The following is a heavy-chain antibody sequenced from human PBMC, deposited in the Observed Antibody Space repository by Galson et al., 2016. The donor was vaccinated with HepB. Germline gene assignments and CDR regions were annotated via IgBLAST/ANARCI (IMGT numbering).Heavy chain of an antibody. D-gene: IGHD5-12*01. CDR2: INNDGSST. CDR1: GFIFSSSW. CDR3: ARVRTDYSGYEKGY. J-gene: IGHJ4*02. V-gene: IGHV3-74*03. Sequence: SLRLSCAASGFIFSSSWMHWVRQAPGKGLVWVSRINNDGSSTTYTDSVKGRFTISRDNAKNTLYLQMDSLRAEDTAVYYCARVRTDYSGYEKGYWGQGTLVTVSS.